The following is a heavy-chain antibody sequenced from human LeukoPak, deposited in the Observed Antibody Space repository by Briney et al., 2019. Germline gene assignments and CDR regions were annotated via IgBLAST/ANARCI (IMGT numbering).Heavy chain of an antibody. Sequence: PGGSLRLSCAASGFTVSSNYMSWVRQAPGKGLEWVSVIYSGGSTYYADSVKGRFTISRDNSKNTLYLQMNSLRAEDTAVYYCASSGSYGYDAFDIWGQGTMVTVSS. CDR3: ASSGSYGYDAFDI. D-gene: IGHD3-10*01. CDR1: GFTVSSNY. J-gene: IGHJ3*02. CDR2: IYSGGST. V-gene: IGHV3-66*01.